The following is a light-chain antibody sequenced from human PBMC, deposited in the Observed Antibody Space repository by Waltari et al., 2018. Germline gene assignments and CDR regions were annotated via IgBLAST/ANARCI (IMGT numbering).Light chain of an antibody. V-gene: IGKV3-20*01. CDR3: PQYDGSVVT. Sequence: EIVLTQSPGTLSLSPGERVTLSCRASQYITGSWMTWYHQKPGQAPRLLIYAASTRAPGVPDRFSGSWSGTDFTLTISRLEPEDSAIYYCPQYDGSVVTFGGGTKVQIK. CDR2: AAS. CDR1: QYITGSW. J-gene: IGKJ4*01.